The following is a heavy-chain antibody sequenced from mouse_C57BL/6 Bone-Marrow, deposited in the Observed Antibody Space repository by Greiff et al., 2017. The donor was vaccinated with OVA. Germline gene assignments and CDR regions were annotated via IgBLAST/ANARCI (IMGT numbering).Heavy chain of an antibody. CDR2: IDPSDSYT. Sequence: VQLQQPGAELVRPGTSVKLSCKASGYTFTSYWMHWVKQRPGQGLEWIGVIDPSDSYTNYNQKFKGKATLTVDTSSSTAYMQLSSLTSEDSAVYYCAKEDYSNQGWAMDYWGQGTSVTVSS. CDR3: AKEDYSNQGWAMDY. J-gene: IGHJ4*01. V-gene: IGHV1-59*01. D-gene: IGHD2-5*01. CDR1: GYTFTSYW.